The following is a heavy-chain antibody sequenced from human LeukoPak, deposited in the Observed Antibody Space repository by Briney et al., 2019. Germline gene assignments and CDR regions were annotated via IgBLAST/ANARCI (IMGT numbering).Heavy chain of an antibody. Sequence: PGGSLRLSCAASGFTFSSYAMSWVRQAPGKGLKWVSAISGSGGSTYYADSVKGRFTISRDNSKNTLYLQMNSLRAEDTAVYYCAKDGGDSGHDFGFDYWGQGTLVTVSS. D-gene: IGHD5-12*01. V-gene: IGHV3-23*01. CDR1: GFTFSSYA. J-gene: IGHJ4*02. CDR3: AKDGGDSGHDFGFDY. CDR2: ISGSGGST.